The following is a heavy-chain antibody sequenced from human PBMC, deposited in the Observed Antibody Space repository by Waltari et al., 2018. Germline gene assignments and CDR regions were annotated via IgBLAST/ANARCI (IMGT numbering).Heavy chain of an antibody. D-gene: IGHD2-21*01. J-gene: IGHJ3*01. CDR3: ARDYSYAFDV. CDR2: IRISNHERISE. CDR1: VFTYSGYH. Sequence: EVQLVESGGGLVQPGGSLRHSGAASVFTYSGYHSNWVRQAPGRGLEWLSNIRISNHERISEFYADSVKGRFTISRDDAKNSLYLQMDSLRAEDTAVYYCARDYSYAFDVWGQGTVVTVSS. V-gene: IGHV3-48*01.